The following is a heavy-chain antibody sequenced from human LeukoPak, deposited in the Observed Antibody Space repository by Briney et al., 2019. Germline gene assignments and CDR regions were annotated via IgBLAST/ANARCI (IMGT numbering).Heavy chain of an antibody. D-gene: IGHD1-26*01. CDR2: INPISGGT. CDR3: AREIVGATDDAFDI. Sequence: ASVKVSCKASGYTFTGYYMHWVRQAPGQGLEWMGWINPISGGTNYAQKFQGWVTMTRDTSISTAYMELSRLRSDDTAVYYCAREIVGATDDAFDIWGQGTMVTVSS. V-gene: IGHV1-2*04. J-gene: IGHJ3*02. CDR1: GYTFTGYY.